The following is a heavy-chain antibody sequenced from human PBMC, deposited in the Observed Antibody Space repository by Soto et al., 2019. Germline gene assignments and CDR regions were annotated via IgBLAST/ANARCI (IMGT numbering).Heavy chain of an antibody. CDR3: TTYSGSSPE. CDR1: GFTFSNAW. Sequence: EVQLVESGGGLVKPGGSLRLSCAASGFTFSNAWMNRVRQAPGKGLEWVGRIKRKIDGETTEYASPVKDRFTISRDDSKNTMFLQMNSLETEDTGVYYCTTYSGSSPEWGQGTLVTVSS. V-gene: IGHV3-15*07. D-gene: IGHD6-13*01. CDR2: IKRKIDGETT. J-gene: IGHJ4*02.